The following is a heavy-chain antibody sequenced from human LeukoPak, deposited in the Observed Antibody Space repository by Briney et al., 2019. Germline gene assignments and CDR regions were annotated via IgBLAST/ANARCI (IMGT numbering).Heavy chain of an antibody. CDR1: GFTFSSNS. CDR3: AGYCSSTSCRNIDY. J-gene: IGHJ4*02. D-gene: IGHD2-2*01. Sequence: GGSLRLSCAASGFTFSSNSMNWVRQAPGKGLEWVSYISSSNYSMYYADSVKGRFTISRDNAKNSLYLQMNSLRAEDTAVYYCAGYCSSTSCRNIDYWGQGTLVTVSS. CDR2: ISSSNYSM. V-gene: IGHV3-48*04.